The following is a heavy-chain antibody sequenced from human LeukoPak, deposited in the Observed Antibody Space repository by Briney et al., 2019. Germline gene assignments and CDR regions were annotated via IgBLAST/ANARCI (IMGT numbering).Heavy chain of an antibody. D-gene: IGHD2-2*01. V-gene: IGHV4-59*01. J-gene: IGHJ5*02. CDR3: ARSSDIVVVPAAELRFDP. Sequence: SETLSLTCTVSGGSISSYYWSWIRQPPGKGLEWIGYIYDSGSTNYNPSLKSRVTISVDTSKNQFSLKLSSVTAADTAVYYCARSSDIVVVPAAELRFDPWGQGTLVTVSS. CDR1: GGSISSYY. CDR2: IYDSGST.